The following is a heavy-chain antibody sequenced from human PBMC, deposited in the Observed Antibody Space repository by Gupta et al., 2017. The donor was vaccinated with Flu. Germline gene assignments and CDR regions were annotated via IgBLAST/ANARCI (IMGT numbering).Heavy chain of an antibody. J-gene: IGHJ6*02. CDR2: ISYDGSNK. V-gene: IGHV3-30*18. CDR1: GFTFSSYG. CDR3: AKDLVGIGYYYYGMDV. Sequence: QVQLVESGGGVVQPGRSLRLSCAASGFTFSSYGMHWFGQAPGKGLEWVAVISYDGSNKYYADSVKGRFTISRDNSKNTLYLQMNSLRAEDTAVYYCAKDLVGIGYYYYGMDVWGQGTTVTVSS. D-gene: IGHD3-22*01.